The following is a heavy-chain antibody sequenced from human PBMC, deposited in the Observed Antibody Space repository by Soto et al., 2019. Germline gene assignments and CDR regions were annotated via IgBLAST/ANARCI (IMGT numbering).Heavy chain of an antibody. V-gene: IGHV3-53*01. D-gene: IGHD1-1*01. CDR3: ARAGDWNDAPVDY. J-gene: IGHJ4*02. Sequence: EVQLVESGGGLIQPGGSLRLSCAASGFTVSSNYMSWVRQAPGKGLEWVSVIYSGGSTYYADSVKGRFTISRDNSKNTRYLQMNRLRAEDTAVYYCARAGDWNDAPVDYWGQGTLVTVSS. CDR1: GFTVSSNY. CDR2: IYSGGST.